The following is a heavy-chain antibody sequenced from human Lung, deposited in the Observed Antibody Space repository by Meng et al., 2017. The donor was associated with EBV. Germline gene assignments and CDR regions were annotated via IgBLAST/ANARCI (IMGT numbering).Heavy chain of an antibody. V-gene: IGHV1-18*01. Sequence: QVQLVQSGGEVXXXXXXVKXSCKASGYTFTNYGITWVRQAPGQGLEWMGWINAYNGDTNYAQTLQGRVTMTTDTSTSTAYMELRSLRSDDTAVYYCARVEVGITSGDYWGQGTLVTVSS. J-gene: IGHJ4*02. D-gene: IGHD2-21*01. CDR1: GYTFTNYG. CDR3: ARVEVGITSGDY. CDR2: INAYNGDT.